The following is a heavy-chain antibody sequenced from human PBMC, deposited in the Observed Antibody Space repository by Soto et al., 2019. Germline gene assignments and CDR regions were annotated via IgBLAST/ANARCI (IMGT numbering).Heavy chain of an antibody. V-gene: IGHV4-59*01. D-gene: IGHD1-7*01. CDR3: ARKSSNYTYYYYYGMDV. CDR1: GGSISSYY. Sequence: SETLSLTCTVSGGSISSYYWSWIRQPPGKGLEWIGYIYYSGSTNYNPSLKSRVTISVDTSKNQFSLKLSSVTAADTAVYYCARKSSNYTYYYYYGMDVWGQGTTVTVSS. J-gene: IGHJ6*02. CDR2: IYYSGST.